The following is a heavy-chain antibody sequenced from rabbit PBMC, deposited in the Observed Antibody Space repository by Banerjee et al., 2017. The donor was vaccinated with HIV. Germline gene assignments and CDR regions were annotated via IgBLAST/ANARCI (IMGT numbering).Heavy chain of an antibody. J-gene: IGHJ4*01. V-gene: IGHV1S40*01. D-gene: IGHD7-1*01. Sequence: QSLEESGGDLVKPGASLTLTCTASGFTISSTYYMCWVRQAPGKGLEWIACIYGSTYYASWVNGRFTISSDNAQNTLYLQLKSLTAADTATYFCARGPPYAGYTTYGYVYFNLWGPGTLVTVS. CDR1: GFTISSTYY. CDR2: IYGST. CDR3: ARGPPYAGYTTYGYVYFNL.